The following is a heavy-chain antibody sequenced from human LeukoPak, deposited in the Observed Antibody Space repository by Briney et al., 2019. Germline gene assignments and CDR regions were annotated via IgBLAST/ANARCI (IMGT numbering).Heavy chain of an antibody. CDR3: ARVAGGTTGYYYYYMDV. CDR2: IYTSGST. CDR1: GGSISSYY. D-gene: IGHD1-7*01. Sequence: PSETLSLTCTVSGGSISSYYWSWIRQPAGKGLGWIGRIYTSGSTNYNPSLKSRVTVSVDTSKNQFSLKLSSVTAADTAVYYCARVAGGTTGYYYYYMDVWGKGTTVTVSS. V-gene: IGHV4-4*07. J-gene: IGHJ6*03.